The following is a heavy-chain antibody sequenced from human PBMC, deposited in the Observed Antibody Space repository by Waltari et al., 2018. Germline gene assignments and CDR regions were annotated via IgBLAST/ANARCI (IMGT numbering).Heavy chain of an antibody. J-gene: IGHJ4*02. V-gene: IGHV3-9*01. CDR2: ISWNSGSI. CDR1: GFTFDDYA. D-gene: IGHD3-9*01. CDR3: AKATNYDILTGPDY. Sequence: EVQLVESGGGLVQPGRSLRLSCAASGFTFDDYAMHWVRQAPGKGLEWVSGISWNSGSIGFADSVKGRVTISRDNAKNSLYLQMNSLRAEDTALYYCAKATNYDILTGPDYWGQGTLVTVSS.